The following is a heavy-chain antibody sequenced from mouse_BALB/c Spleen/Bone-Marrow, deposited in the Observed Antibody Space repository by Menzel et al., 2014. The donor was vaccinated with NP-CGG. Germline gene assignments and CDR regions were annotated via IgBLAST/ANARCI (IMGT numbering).Heavy chain of an antibody. CDR2: INPYSDGT. CDR1: GYTFTSYI. CDR3: ARRWLPYAMDY. J-gene: IGHJ4*01. D-gene: IGHD2-3*01. V-gene: IGHV1-14*01. Sequence: EVKLQESGPELVKPGASVKMSCKASGYTFTSYIMHWVKQKPGQGLEWIGYINPYSDGTKYNEKFKGKATLTSDKSSSTAYMELSSLTSEDSAVYYCARRWLPYAMDYWGQGTSVTVSS.